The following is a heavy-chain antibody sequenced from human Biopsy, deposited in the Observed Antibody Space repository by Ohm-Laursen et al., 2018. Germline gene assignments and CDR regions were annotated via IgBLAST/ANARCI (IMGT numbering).Heavy chain of an antibody. Sequence: SVKVSCKASGYTFTNYGISWVRQAPGQGLEWLGGNIPILGTGNYAQKFQDRVTVAADTSTSTATMELRSLRSDDTAVYYCATKLTGYFHHWGQGTLVIVSS. CDR1: GYTFTNYG. D-gene: IGHD3-9*01. V-gene: IGHV1-69*06. J-gene: IGHJ1*01. CDR2: NIPILGTG. CDR3: ATKLTGYFHH.